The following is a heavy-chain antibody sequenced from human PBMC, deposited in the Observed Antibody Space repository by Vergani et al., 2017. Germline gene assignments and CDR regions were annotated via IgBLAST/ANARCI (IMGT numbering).Heavy chain of an antibody. CDR3: ARLSSGWLSNNYFDY. CDR2: IYPGDSDT. V-gene: IGHV5-51*01. J-gene: IGHJ4*02. D-gene: IGHD6-19*01. Sequence: EVQLVQSGAEVKKPGESLKISCKGSGYSFTSYWIGWVRQMPGKGLEWMGIIYPGDSDTRYSPSFQGQVTISADKSFSTAYLQWSSLKASATAMYYCARLSSGWLSNNYFDYWGQGTLVTVSS. CDR1: GYSFTSYW.